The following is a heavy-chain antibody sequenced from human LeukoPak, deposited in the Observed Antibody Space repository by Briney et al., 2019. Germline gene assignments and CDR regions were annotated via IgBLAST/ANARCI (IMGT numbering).Heavy chain of an antibody. CDR3: ARQGFSSTSSEGPDWFDP. CDR2: IYPGDSDT. CDR1: GYSFTSYW. J-gene: IGHJ5*02. Sequence: GESLKISCKGSGYSFTSYWIGWVRQMPGKGLEWMGIIYPGDSDTRYSPSFQGQVTISADKSISTAYLQWSSLKASDTAMYYCARQGFSSTSSEGPDWFDPWGQGTLVTVSS. D-gene: IGHD2-2*01. V-gene: IGHV5-51*01.